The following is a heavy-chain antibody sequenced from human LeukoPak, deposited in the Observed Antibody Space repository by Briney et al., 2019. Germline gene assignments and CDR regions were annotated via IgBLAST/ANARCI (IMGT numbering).Heavy chain of an antibody. CDR3: TKDIGYYYDSSGTLQH. J-gene: IGHJ1*01. V-gene: IGHV3-43*02. Sequence: GGSLRLSCAASGFTFDDYAMHCVRQAPGKGLEWVSLISGDGGSTYYADSVKGRFTISRDNSKNSLYLQMNSLRTEDTALYYCTKDIGYYYDSSGTLQHWGQGTLVTVSS. CDR1: GFTFDDYA. D-gene: IGHD3-22*01. CDR2: ISGDGGST.